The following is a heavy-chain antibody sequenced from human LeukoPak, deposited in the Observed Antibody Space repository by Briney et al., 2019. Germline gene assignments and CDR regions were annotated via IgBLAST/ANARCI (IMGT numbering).Heavy chain of an antibody. CDR1: GFTFSSSA. V-gene: IGHV3-21*01. CDR3: ARDQTPVLRFLEWRYFDY. J-gene: IGHJ4*02. Sequence: GGSLRLSCAASGFTFSSSAVNWVRQAPGKGLEWVSSINNVGSHIYYADSVKGRFTISRDNAKNSLYLQMNSLRAEDTAVYYCARDQTPVLRFLEWRYFDYWGQGTLVTVSS. CDR2: INNVGSHI. D-gene: IGHD3-3*01.